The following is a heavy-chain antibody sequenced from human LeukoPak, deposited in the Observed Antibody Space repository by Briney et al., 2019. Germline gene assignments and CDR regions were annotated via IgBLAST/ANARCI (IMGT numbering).Heavy chain of an antibody. J-gene: IGHJ4*02. D-gene: IGHD3-9*01. V-gene: IGHV4-34*01. CDR3: ARGRLRYFEGLLSPDFDY. CDR1: GGSFSGYY. CDR2: INHSGST. Sequence: SETLSLTCAVYGGSFSGYYWSWIRQPPGQGLEWIGEINHSGSTNYNPSLKSRVTISVDTSKNQFSLKLSSVTAADTAVYYCARGRLRYFEGLLSPDFDYWGQGTLVTVAS.